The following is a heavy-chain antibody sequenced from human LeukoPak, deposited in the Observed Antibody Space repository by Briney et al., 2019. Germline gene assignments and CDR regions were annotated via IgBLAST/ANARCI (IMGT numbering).Heavy chain of an antibody. J-gene: IGHJ4*02. CDR1: GFTFSSYG. D-gene: IGHD6-19*01. Sequence: PGGSLRLSCAASGFTFSSYGMHWVRQAPGKGLEWVAVIWYDGSYTYYAESVKGRFTISRDNAKNSLYLQMNSLRAEDTAVYYCARDKEYSTGWYFDYWGQGTLVTVSS. V-gene: IGHV3-33*01. CDR3: ARDKEYSTGWYFDY. CDR2: IWYDGSYT.